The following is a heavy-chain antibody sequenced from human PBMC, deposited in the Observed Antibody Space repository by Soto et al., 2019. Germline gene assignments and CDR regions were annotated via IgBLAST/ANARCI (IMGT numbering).Heavy chain of an antibody. Sequence: PGESLKISCKGSGYSFTTYWIGWVRQMPGRGLEWMGIIYPADSDTRYSPSFQGQVTISADKSISTAYLEWSSLEASDTAMYYCARTTVSNAKYFDSWGQGTVVTVSS. J-gene: IGHJ4*02. V-gene: IGHV5-51*01. D-gene: IGHD4-17*01. CDR3: ARTTVSNAKYFDS. CDR2: IYPADSDT. CDR1: GYSFTTYW.